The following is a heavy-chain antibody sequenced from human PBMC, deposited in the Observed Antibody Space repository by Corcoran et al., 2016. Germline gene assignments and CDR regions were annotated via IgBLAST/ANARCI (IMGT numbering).Heavy chain of an antibody. Sequence: QVQLVESGGGVVQPGRSLRLSCAASGFTFSSYGMHWVRQAPGKGLEWVAVIWYDGSNKYYADSVKGRFTISRDNSKNTLYLQMNSLRAEERAGYYCARDNGYDYVRVYYDGMDVWGQGTTVTVSS. V-gene: IGHV3-33*01. CDR1: GFTFSSYG. D-gene: IGHD3-16*01. CDR2: IWYDGSNK. CDR3: ARDNGYDYVRVYYDGMDV. J-gene: IGHJ6*02.